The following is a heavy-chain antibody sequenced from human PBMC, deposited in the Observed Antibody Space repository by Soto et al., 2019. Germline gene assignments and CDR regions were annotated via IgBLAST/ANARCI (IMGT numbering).Heavy chain of an antibody. V-gene: IGHV3-53*01. Sequence: GGALRLSCAASGFSVSSDYMCWVRQAPGKGLEWVSVIYSGGSTYYADSVKGRFTISRDNSKNTLYLQMNSLRAEDTAVYYCASGYSGRYYYYYGMDVWGQRTTVTVSS. CDR2: IYSGGST. D-gene: IGHD1-26*01. CDR1: GFSVSSDY. CDR3: ASGYSGRYYYYYGMDV. J-gene: IGHJ6*02.